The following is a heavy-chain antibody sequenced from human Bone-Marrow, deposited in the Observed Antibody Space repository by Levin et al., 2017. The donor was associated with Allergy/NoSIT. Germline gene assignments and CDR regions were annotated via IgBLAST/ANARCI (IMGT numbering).Heavy chain of an antibody. Sequence: PGGSLRLSCAASGFTFDDYAMHWVRQAPWKGLEWVSGISWNSGSIGYADSVKGRFTISRDNAKNSLYLQMNSLRAEDTALYYCAKSEVRYCSSTSCYLFDYWGQGTLVTVSS. J-gene: IGHJ4*02. V-gene: IGHV3-9*01. CDR1: GFTFDDYA. D-gene: IGHD2-2*01. CDR2: ISWNSGSI. CDR3: AKSEVRYCSSTSCYLFDY.